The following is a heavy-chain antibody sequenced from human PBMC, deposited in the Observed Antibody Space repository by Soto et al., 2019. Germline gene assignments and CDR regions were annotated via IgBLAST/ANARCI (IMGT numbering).Heavy chain of an antibody. J-gene: IGHJ4*02. Sequence: VQLVESGGGVVQPGRSLRLSCAASGFTFSSYGMHWVRQAPGKGLEWVAVIWYDGSNKYYADSVKGRFTISRDNSKNTLYLQMNSLRAEDTAVYYCAREGSDYGDHIVDYWGQGTLVTVSS. V-gene: IGHV3-33*01. CDR3: AREGSDYGDHIVDY. CDR2: IWYDGSNK. D-gene: IGHD4-17*01. CDR1: GFTFSSYG.